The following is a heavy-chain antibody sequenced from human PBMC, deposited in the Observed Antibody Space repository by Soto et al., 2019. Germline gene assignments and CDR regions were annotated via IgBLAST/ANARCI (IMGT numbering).Heavy chain of an antibody. V-gene: IGHV4-30-4*01. CDR1: AGSISSGDYY. J-gene: IGHJ6*02. CDR2: IYYSGST. Sequence: SETLSLTCTVSAGSISSGDYYWSWIRHPPGKGLEWIGYIYYSGSTYYNPSLKSRVTISVDTSKNQFSLKLSSVTAADTAVYYCARACYGSGSYCPYYYCMDVWDQGTTVTVSS. CDR3: ARACYGSGSYCPYYYCMDV. D-gene: IGHD3-10*01.